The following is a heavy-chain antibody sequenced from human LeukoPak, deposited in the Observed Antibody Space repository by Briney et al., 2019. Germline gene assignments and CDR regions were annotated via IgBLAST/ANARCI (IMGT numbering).Heavy chain of an antibody. CDR3: ARNPDYGGNLKGIFDY. CDR1: RFTFSSYE. V-gene: IGHV3-48*03. D-gene: IGHD4-23*01. CDR2: ISSCGSTI. Sequence: GGSLIHSCAASRFTFSSYEMNSVRQAPARGLEWVPYISSCGSTIYYVDSVKGRFTNSRDNAKQSAYLQTNSLRADDISVYYCARNPDYGGNLKGIFDYGGQGTLVTVSS. J-gene: IGHJ4*02.